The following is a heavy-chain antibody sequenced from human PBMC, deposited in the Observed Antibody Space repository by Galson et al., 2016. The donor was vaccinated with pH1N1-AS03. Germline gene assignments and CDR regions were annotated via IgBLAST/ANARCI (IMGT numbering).Heavy chain of an antibody. Sequence: SETLSLTCAVYVGSFSGYYWSWIRQPPGQGLEWIGEINHSGNTNYNPSLKSRVTISVDTSKNQLSLKLTSVTAADTAVYYCARAYGYGDYGIDYWGQGTLVTVSS. CDR3: ARAYGYGDYGIDY. D-gene: IGHD4-17*01. J-gene: IGHJ4*02. CDR2: INHSGNT. CDR1: VGSFSGYY. V-gene: IGHV4-34*01.